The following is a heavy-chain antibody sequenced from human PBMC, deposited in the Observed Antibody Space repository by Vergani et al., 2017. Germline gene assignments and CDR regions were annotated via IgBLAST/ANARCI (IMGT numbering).Heavy chain of an antibody. Sequence: EVQLLESGGGLVQPGGSLRLTCAASGFTFSSYAMSWVRQAPGKGLEWVSAISGSGGSTYYADSVKGRFTISRDNSKNTLYLQMNSLRAEDTAVYYCAKDWSPTVVTRSYWGQGTLVTVSS. V-gene: IGHV3-23*01. CDR2: ISGSGGST. CDR1: GFTFSSYA. CDR3: AKDWSPTVVTRSY. J-gene: IGHJ4*02. D-gene: IGHD4-23*01.